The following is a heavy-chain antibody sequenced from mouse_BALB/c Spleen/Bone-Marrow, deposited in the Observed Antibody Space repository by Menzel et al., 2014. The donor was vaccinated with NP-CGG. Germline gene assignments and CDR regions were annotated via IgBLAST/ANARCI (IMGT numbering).Heavy chain of an antibody. D-gene: IGHD1-1*01. Sequence: EVQLVESGPGLVKPSQSLSLTCTVTGYSITSDYAWNWIRQFPGNQLEWIGYISYSGSTSYNPSLKSRISITRDTSKNQFFLQSNSVTTEDTATYFCARGTTVVAKDWYFDVWGAGTTVTVSS. CDR3: ARGTTVVAKDWYFDV. V-gene: IGHV3-2*02. CDR2: ISYSGST. CDR1: GYSITSDYA. J-gene: IGHJ1*01.